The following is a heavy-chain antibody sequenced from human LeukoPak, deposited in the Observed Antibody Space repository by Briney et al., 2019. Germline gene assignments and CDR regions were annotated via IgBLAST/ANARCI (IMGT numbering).Heavy chain of an antibody. CDR1: GYSINSAYY. J-gene: IGHJ5*02. Sequence: PSEILSLTCAVSGYSINSAYYWGWIRQPPGKGLEWIGSMYHSGITYYNPSLKSRVTISVDTSKNQFSLKLNSVTAADTAVYYCARLTPGKNWFDPWGQGTLVTVSS. CDR2: MYHSGIT. V-gene: IGHV4-38-2*01. CDR3: ARLTPGKNWFDP. D-gene: IGHD3-10*01.